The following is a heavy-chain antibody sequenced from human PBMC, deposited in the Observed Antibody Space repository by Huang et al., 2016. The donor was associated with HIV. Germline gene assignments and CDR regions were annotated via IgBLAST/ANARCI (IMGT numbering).Heavy chain of an antibody. CDR3: ARPSDAAMIRDYYYPMDV. V-gene: IGHV1-69*01. CDR2: ICPIFNTT. Sequence: QVQLVQSEAEVKKPGSSVKVSCKASGGTFSTFGLSWVRQASGRGLEWMAGICPIFNTTYSAQKFQGRVTLTADESTNTASMELNSLTFEDTAVYYCARPSDAAMIRDYYYPMDVWGQGTTVTVS. D-gene: IGHD5-18*01. J-gene: IGHJ6*02. CDR1: GGTFSTFG.